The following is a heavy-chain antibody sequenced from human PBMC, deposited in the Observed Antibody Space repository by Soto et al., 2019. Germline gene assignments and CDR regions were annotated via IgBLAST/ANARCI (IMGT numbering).Heavy chain of an antibody. CDR2: ISAYNGNT. D-gene: IGHD1-20*01. V-gene: IGHV1-18*01. CDR3: AISFTITHDKCNVGMDV. Sequence: ASVKVSCKASGGTFSSYAISWVRQAPGQGLEWMGWISAYNGNTNYAQKLQGRVTMTTDTSTSTAYMELRSLRSDDTAVYYCAISFTITHDKCNVGMDVWGQGTMVTVSS. CDR1: GGTFSSYA. J-gene: IGHJ6*02.